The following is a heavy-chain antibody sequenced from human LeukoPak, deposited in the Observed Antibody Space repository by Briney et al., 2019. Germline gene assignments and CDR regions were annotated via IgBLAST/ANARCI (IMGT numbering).Heavy chain of an antibody. CDR1: GYTFTDYA. D-gene: IGHD2-21*02. Sequence: GASVKVSCKASGYTFTDYAMHWVRQAPGERLEWMGWINAGNGNTKYSEKFQGRVTTTRDTSASTVYMELSSLRSEDTAVYYCARDRVVTPYGMDVWGQGTTVTVSS. V-gene: IGHV1-3*01. CDR3: ARDRVVTPYGMDV. CDR2: INAGNGNT. J-gene: IGHJ6*02.